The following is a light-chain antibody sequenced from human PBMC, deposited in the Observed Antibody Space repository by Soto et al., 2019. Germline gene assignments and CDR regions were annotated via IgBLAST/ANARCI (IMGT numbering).Light chain of an antibody. Sequence: VLPQSPGPLSLPPGARATLSCRASQSISSSYLAWYQQKHGQAPRLLIYAASSWATGIPARFRGSGSGAEFAHTVTRMEPEDQAVYYCHQHGSSSNTVGQRTQLE. CDR2: AAS. V-gene: IGKV3-20*01. J-gene: IGKJ2*01. CDR3: HQHGSSSNT. CDR1: QSISSSY.